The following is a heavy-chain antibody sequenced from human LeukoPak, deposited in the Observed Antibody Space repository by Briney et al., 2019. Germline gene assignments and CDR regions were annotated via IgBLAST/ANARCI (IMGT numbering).Heavy chain of an antibody. CDR1: GFTFSSYE. V-gene: IGHV3-48*01. D-gene: IGHD3-10*01. CDR2: ISSSSSTI. CDR3: ASEGGYGSGSVGSYYMDV. J-gene: IGHJ6*03. Sequence: GGSLRLSCVASGFTFSSYEMNWVRQAPGKGLEWVSYISSSSSTIYYADSVKGRFTISRDNAKNSLYLQMNSLRAEDTAVYYCASEGGYGSGSVGSYYMDVWGKGTTVTVSS.